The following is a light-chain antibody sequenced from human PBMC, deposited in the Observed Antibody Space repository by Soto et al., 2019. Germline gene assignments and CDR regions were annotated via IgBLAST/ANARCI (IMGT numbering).Light chain of an antibody. CDR2: DVS. J-gene: IGLJ2*01. Sequence: QSVLTQPASVSGSPGQSITISCTGTSSDVGGYNYVSWYQQHPGKAPKLIICDVSDRPAGVSNRLSGSKSGNTASLTISGLQAEDEADYYCSSYTGSVTVVFGGGTKVTV. CDR1: SSDVGGYNY. V-gene: IGLV2-14*01. CDR3: SSYTGSVTVV.